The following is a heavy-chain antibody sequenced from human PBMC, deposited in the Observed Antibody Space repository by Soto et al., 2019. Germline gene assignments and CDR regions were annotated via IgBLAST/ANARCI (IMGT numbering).Heavy chain of an antibody. Sequence: QVQLVESGGGLVKPGGSLRLSCAASGFTFSDYYMSWIRQAPGKGLEWVSYIVSSSSYTNYADSVKGPFTISRDNAKNSLCLQMNSLRAEDTAVYYCARESRIVGATGPLDYWGQGTLVTVSS. D-gene: IGHD1-26*01. CDR2: IVSSSSYT. J-gene: IGHJ4*02. V-gene: IGHV3-11*05. CDR1: GFTFSDYY. CDR3: ARESRIVGATGPLDY.